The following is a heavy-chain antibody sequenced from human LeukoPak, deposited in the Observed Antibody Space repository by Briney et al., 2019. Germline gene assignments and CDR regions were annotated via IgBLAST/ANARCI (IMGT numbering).Heavy chain of an antibody. J-gene: IGHJ4*02. CDR3: AAFRRGSTYGSFDY. V-gene: IGHV4-59*01. CDR2: VYYRGQT. CDR1: GGSISSYY. Sequence: SETLSLTCTVSGGSISSYYWSWIRQPPGKGLEWLGHVYYRGQTHYNPSLKSRVTILMDTSQSQISLSLHSVTAADTAVYYCAAFRRGSTYGSFDYWGQGIRVIVSS. D-gene: IGHD5-18*01.